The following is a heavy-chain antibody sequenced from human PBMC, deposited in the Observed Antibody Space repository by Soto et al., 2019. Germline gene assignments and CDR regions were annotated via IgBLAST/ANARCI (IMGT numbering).Heavy chain of an antibody. Sequence: QVQLVQSGAEVKKPGASVKVSCKASGYTFTSYDINWVRQATGQGLEWMGWMNPNSGNTGYAPKFRGSVTMTRTRSISTAYMELSSLRSEDTAVYYCARRGYSSSWYYYYYYGMDVWGQGTTVTVSS. CDR2: MNPNSGNT. V-gene: IGHV1-8*01. CDR3: ARRGYSSSWYYYYYYGMDV. CDR1: GYTFTSYD. J-gene: IGHJ6*02. D-gene: IGHD6-13*01.